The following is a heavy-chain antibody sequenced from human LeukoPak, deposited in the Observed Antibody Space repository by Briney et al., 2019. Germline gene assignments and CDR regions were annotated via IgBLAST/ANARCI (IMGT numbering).Heavy chain of an antibody. Sequence: ASVKVSCKASGYTFTSYGISWVRLAPGQGLEWMGWISAYSGNTNYAQKPQGRVTMTTDTSTSTAYMELRSLRSDDTAVYYCAREAQAAGYAFDIWGQGTMVTVSS. CDR2: ISAYSGNT. V-gene: IGHV1-18*01. D-gene: IGHD6-13*01. CDR1: GYTFTSYG. J-gene: IGHJ3*02. CDR3: AREAQAAGYAFDI.